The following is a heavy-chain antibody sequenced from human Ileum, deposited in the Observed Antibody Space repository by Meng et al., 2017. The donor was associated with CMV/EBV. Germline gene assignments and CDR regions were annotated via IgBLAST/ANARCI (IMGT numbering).Heavy chain of an antibody. CDR3: ARQGKPHVWGYFEL. Sequence: SETLSLTCAVYGASFTDYFWNWFRQTPGKGLEWIGEVHFGGSGSYNPSLKSRLTISLDTSKNQFSLNLNSVTAADTAVYYCARQGKPHVWGYFELWGHGTLVTVSS. CDR2: VHFGGSG. V-gene: IGHV4-34*01. CDR1: GASFTDYF. J-gene: IGHJ1*01. D-gene: IGHD3-16*01.